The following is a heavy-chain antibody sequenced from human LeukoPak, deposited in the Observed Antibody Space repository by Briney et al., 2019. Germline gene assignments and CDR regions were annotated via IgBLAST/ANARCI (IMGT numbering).Heavy chain of an antibody. J-gene: IGHJ4*02. D-gene: IGHD3-22*01. CDR3: AKEGDSILDY. Sequence: TGGSLRLSCAASGFTFSSYGMHWVRQAPGKGLEWVAVISYDGSNKYYADSVKGRFTISRDNSKNTLYLQMNSLRAEDTAVYYCAKEGDSILDYWGQGTLVTVSS. CDR2: ISYDGSNK. V-gene: IGHV3-30*18. CDR1: GFTFSSYG.